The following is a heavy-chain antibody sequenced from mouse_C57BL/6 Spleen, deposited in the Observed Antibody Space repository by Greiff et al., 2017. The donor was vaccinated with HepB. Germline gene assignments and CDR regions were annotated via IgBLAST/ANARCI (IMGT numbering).Heavy chain of an antibody. CDR2: IWSGGST. Sequence: QVQLKESGPGLVQPSQSLSITCTVSGFSLTSYGVHWVRQSPGKGLEWLGVIWSGGSTDYNAAFISRLSISKDNSKGQVFFKMNSLQADDTAIYYCARGHYGNPYWFDYWGQGTTLTVSS. D-gene: IGHD2-1*01. CDR1: GFSLTSYG. CDR3: ARGHYGNPYWFDY. V-gene: IGHV2-2*01. J-gene: IGHJ2*01.